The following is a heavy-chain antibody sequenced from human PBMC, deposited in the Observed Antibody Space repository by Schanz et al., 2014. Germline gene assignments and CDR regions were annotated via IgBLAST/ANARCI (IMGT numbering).Heavy chain of an antibody. J-gene: IGHJ4*02. CDR3: LRANPTQHVVLPDALRY. D-gene: IGHD2-2*01. CDR2: INTYNGDT. Sequence: QVQLVQSGAEVKEPGASVKVSCKASGYTFTSNGITWVRQAPGQGLEWMGWINTYNGDTAYAQNMQGRVSMTTETAASTAYRDLRSLRPDDTAVYYCLRANPTQHVVLPDALRYWGQGTLVSVSS. CDR1: GYTFTSNG. V-gene: IGHV1-18*04.